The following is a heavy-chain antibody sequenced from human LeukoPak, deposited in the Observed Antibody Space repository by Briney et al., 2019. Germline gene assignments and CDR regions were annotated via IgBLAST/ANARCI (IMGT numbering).Heavy chain of an antibody. CDR3: ARVHARDYYYYYMDV. V-gene: IGHV1-46*01. CDR2: INPSDGST. Sequence: ASVKVSCKASAYTFSNYYLHWVRQAPGQGLEWMGMINPSDGSTSYAQKFQGRVTMTRDKSTSTVYMELRSLRSEDTAVYYCARVHARDYYYYYMDVWGKGTTVTVSS. J-gene: IGHJ6*03. CDR1: AYTFSNYY.